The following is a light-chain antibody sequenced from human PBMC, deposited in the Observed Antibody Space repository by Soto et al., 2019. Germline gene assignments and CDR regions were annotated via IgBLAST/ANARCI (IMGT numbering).Light chain of an antibody. CDR3: QQYDTSPPLYT. V-gene: IGKV3-20*01. CDR1: QSVDSTY. Sequence: IVLTQAPGTLSLSPGEIATLSCRASQSVDSTYLAWYQHRPGQAPRLLIYATSSRAAVVPDRFSGSGSGTDFTLTISRLEPEDFAVYYCQQYDTSPPLYTFGQGTKLDIK. J-gene: IGKJ2*01. CDR2: ATS.